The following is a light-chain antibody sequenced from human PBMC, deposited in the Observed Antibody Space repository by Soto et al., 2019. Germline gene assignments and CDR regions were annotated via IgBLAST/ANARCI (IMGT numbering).Light chain of an antibody. CDR1: SSDVGTYNY. J-gene: IGLJ1*01. CDR3: SSYTTSTALYV. V-gene: IGLV2-14*01. CDR2: EVS. Sequence: QSVLTQPASVSGSPRQSITIPCTGTSSDVGTYNYVSWYQQHPGKAPKLMIYEVSHRPSGISNRFSGSKSGNTASLTISGLQAEDEADYYCSSYTTSTALYVFGTGTKVTVL.